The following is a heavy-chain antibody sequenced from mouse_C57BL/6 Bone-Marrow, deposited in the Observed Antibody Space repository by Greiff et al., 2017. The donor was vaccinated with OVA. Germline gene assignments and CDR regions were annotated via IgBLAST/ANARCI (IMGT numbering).Heavy chain of an antibody. CDR2: ISSGSSSI. Sequence: EVQLVESGGGLVKPGGSLKLSCAASGFTFSDYGMHWVRQAPEKGLEWVAYISSGSSSIYYADKVKGRFTISRDNAKNTLFLQMTRLRSEDTAVYYCARAGFAYWGQGTLVTVSA. CDR3: ARAGFAY. V-gene: IGHV5-17*01. CDR1: GFTFSDYG. J-gene: IGHJ3*01.